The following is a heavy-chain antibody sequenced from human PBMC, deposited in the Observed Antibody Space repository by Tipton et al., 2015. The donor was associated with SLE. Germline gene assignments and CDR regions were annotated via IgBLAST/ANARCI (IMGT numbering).Heavy chain of an antibody. J-gene: IGHJ4*02. CDR1: GGSISGYY. CDR3: ARGGLGSDLRGSIYFGS. V-gene: IGHV4-59*01. CDR2: INYSGNT. D-gene: IGHD7-27*01. Sequence: TLSLTCTASGGSISGYYWNWIRQPPGKGLEWVGYINYSGNTNYNPSLKGRVTISVDTSKTHFSLRLNSVTAADTAVYFCARGGLGSDLRGSIYFGSWGQGTLVTVSS.